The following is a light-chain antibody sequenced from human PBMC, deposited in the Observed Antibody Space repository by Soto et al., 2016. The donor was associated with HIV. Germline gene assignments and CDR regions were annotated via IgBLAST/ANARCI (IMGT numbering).Light chain of an antibody. CDR2: AAS. V-gene: IGKV1-27*01. Sequence: DILMTQSPSSLSASVGDSVTITCRASQDITNYLAWYQQKPGKVPKLLIHAASTVESGVPSRFRGSGYGTHFTLTITSLQPEDVATYYCQKYTSAPLTFGGGTKVEIK. J-gene: IGKJ4*01. CDR1: QDITNY. CDR3: QKYTSAPLT.